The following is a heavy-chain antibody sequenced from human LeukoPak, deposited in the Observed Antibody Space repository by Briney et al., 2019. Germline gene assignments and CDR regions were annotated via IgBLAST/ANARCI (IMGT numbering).Heavy chain of an antibody. Sequence: SETLSLTCTVSGGSISSYYWSWIRQPPGKGLEWIGYIYYSGSTNYNPSLKSRVTISVDTSKNQFSLKLSSVTATDTAVYYCARDLGTVTTFWASGAFDIWGQGTMVTVSS. CDR3: ARDLGTVTTFWASGAFDI. D-gene: IGHD4-17*01. J-gene: IGHJ3*02. CDR1: GGSISSYY. CDR2: IYYSGST. V-gene: IGHV4-59*01.